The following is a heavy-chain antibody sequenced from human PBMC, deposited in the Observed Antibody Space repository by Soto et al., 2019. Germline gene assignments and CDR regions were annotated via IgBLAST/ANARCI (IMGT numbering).Heavy chain of an antibody. CDR2: VGKKVNSYTT. CDR3: TRVRIGGPADLDY. D-gene: IGHD1-26*01. Sequence: PGGTLRLSCAVSGFTFNSYSMNWVRQAPGKGLEWVGRVGKKVNSYTTEYAASVKGRFTISRDDSKNSLFLQMSSLKTEDTAVYYCTRVRIGGPADLDYWGQGTLVTVSS. J-gene: IGHJ4*02. CDR1: GFTFNSYS. V-gene: IGHV3-72*01.